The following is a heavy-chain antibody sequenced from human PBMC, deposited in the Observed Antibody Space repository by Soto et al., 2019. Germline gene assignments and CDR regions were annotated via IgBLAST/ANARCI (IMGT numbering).Heavy chain of an antibody. CDR1: GGSISGGVHS. Sequence: SETLSLTCTVSGGSISGGVHSWSWIRQPPGKGLEWIGYIFDSGSTYYNPSLKSRLTISVDTSKNQFSLKLSSVTAADTAVYYCARGYYYDSSGYPDYWGQGTLVTVSS. D-gene: IGHD3-22*01. CDR3: ARGYYYDSSGYPDY. CDR2: IFDSGST. V-gene: IGHV4-61*08. J-gene: IGHJ4*02.